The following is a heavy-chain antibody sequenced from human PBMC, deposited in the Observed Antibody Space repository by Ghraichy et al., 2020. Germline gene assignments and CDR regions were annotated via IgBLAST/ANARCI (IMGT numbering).Heavy chain of an antibody. J-gene: IGHJ4*02. V-gene: IGHV1-69*06. D-gene: IGHD3-22*01. CDR3: ARASYPYYYDSSGYYDY. CDR1: GGTFSSYA. CDR2: IIPIFGTA. Sequence: SVKVSCKASGGTFSSYAISWVRQAPGQGLEWMGGIIPIFGTANYAQKFQGRVTITADKSTSTAYMELSSLRSEDTAVYYCARASYPYYYDSSGYYDYWGQGTLVTVSS.